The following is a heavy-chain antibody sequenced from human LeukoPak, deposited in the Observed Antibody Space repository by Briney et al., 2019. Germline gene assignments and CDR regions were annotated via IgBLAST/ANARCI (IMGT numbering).Heavy chain of an antibody. D-gene: IGHD5/OR15-5a*01. CDR2: ISSSSSYI. CDR1: GFTFSSYS. CDR3: ARDDRSVLGAFDI. Sequence: GGPLRLSCAASGFTFSSYSMNWVRQAPGKGLEWVSSISSSSSYIYYADSVKGRFTISRDNAKNSLYLQMNSLRAEDTAVYYCARDDRSVLGAFDIWGQGTMVTVSS. J-gene: IGHJ3*02. V-gene: IGHV3-21*01.